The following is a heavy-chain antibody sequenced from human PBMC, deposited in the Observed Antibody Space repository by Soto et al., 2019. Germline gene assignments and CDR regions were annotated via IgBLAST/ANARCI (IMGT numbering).Heavy chain of an antibody. J-gene: IGHJ4*02. V-gene: IGHV1-3*01. D-gene: IGHD3-3*01. CDR1: GYSFSSYS. Sequence: ASVKVSCKASGYSFSSYSIQWVRQAPGQRLEWMGWIHAGNGNTKYSQNVQGRVTIYRDTSANTAYMELRSLRSEDTAIYYCASEYDAWSHHLFYICGQGSLVTVSS. CDR3: ASEYDAWSHHLFYI. CDR2: IHAGNGNT.